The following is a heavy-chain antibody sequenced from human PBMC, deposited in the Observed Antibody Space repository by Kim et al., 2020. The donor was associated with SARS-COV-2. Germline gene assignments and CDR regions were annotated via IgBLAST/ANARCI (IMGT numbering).Heavy chain of an antibody. Sequence: ASVKVSCKASGYTFTSYGISWVRQAPGQGLEWMGWISAYNGNTNYAQKLQGRVTMTTDTSTSTAYMELRSLRSDDTAVYYCARGSDSSSSWHSNYYGMDVWGQGTTVTVSS. D-gene: IGHD6-13*01. CDR1: GYTFTSYG. CDR3: ARGSDSSSSWHSNYYGMDV. J-gene: IGHJ6*02. CDR2: ISAYNGNT. V-gene: IGHV1-18*01.